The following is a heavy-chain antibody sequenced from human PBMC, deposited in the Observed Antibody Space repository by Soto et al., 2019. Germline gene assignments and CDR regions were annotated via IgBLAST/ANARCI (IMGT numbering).Heavy chain of an antibody. V-gene: IGHV3-23*01. J-gene: IGHJ4*02. CDR2: ISGSGGRS. CDR1: GFTFSNYA. CDR3: AKPYSVGPSEHPYYFDY. D-gene: IGHD2-15*01. Sequence: EVQLLDSGGGLVQPGGSLRLSCAASGFTFSNYAMTWVRQGPGKGLEWVSGISGSGGRSYYADSVKGRFTISRDNSKSTFYLQRNSLRAGDTAVYYCAKPYSVGPSEHPYYFDYWGQETLVPVPS.